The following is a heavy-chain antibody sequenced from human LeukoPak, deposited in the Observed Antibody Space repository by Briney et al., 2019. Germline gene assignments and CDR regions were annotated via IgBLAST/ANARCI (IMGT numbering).Heavy chain of an antibody. J-gene: IGHJ4*02. Sequence: SETLSLTCAVYGGSFSGYYWSWIRQPPGKGLEWIGEINHSGSTNYNPSLKSRVTISVDTSKNQFSLRLSSVTAADTAVYYCATSGGIVAKFDYWGQGTLVTVSS. CDR1: GGSFSGYY. V-gene: IGHV4-34*01. CDR2: INHSGST. CDR3: ATSGGIVAKFDY. D-gene: IGHD5-12*01.